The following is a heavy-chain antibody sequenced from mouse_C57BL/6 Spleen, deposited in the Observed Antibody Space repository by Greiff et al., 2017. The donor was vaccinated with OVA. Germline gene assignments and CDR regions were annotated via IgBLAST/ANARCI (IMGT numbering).Heavy chain of an antibody. J-gene: IGHJ4*01. Sequence: QVQLQQSGAELVRPGASVKMSCKASGYTFTSYNMHWVKQTPRQGLEWIGAIYPGNGDTSYNQKLKGKATLTVAKSSSTAYMQLSSLTSEDSAVYFCARWHGREYAMDYWGQGTSVTVSS. D-gene: IGHD4-1*01. CDR2: IYPGNGDT. CDR3: ARWHGREYAMDY. CDR1: GYTFTSYN. V-gene: IGHV1-12*01.